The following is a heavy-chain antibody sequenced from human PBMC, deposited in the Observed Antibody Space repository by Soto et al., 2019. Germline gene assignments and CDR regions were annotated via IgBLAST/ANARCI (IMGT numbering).Heavy chain of an antibody. J-gene: IGHJ4*02. CDR1: GFTFSSYG. V-gene: IGHV3-33*01. D-gene: IGHD2-8*01. Sequence: PGGSLRLSCAASGFTFSSYGMHWVRQAPGKGLEWVAVIWYDGSNKYYADSVKGRFTISRDNSKNTLYLQMNSLRAEDTAVYYCARDPNPGRWYYFDYLGQGTLVTGS. CDR3: ARDPNPGRWYYFDY. CDR2: IWYDGSNK.